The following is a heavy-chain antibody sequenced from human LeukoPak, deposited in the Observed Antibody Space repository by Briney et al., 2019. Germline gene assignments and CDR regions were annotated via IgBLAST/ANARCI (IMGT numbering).Heavy chain of an antibody. Sequence: SETLSLTCAVYGGSFSGYYWSWIRQPPGKGLEWIGEINHSGSTNYNPSLKSRVTISVDTSKNQFSLKLSSVTAADTAVYYCGRGLWRGYYNSSGYPPLIFDNGGKGTLVTAS. D-gene: IGHD3-22*01. CDR3: GRGLWRGYYNSSGYPPLIFDN. CDR2: INHSGST. J-gene: IGHJ4*02. V-gene: IGHV4-34*01. CDR1: GGSFSGYY.